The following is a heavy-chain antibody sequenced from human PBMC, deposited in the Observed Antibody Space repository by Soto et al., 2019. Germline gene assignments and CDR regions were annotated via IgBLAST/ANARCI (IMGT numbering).Heavy chain of an antibody. CDR2: ISAYKTNI. CDR3: VRDLDGSGAYYTDF. Sequence: ASVKVSCKASGYTFPNYGITWVRQAPGQGLEWMGWISAYKTNIKYAQKFQGRVTLTTDTSTSTAYMELRSLRSDDTAIYYCVRDLDGSGAYYTDFWGQGTQVTVSS. D-gene: IGHD3-10*01. V-gene: IGHV1-18*01. CDR1: GYTFPNYG. J-gene: IGHJ4*02.